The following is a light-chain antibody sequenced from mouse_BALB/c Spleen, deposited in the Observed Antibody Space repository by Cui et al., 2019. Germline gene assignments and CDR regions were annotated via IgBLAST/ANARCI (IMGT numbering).Light chain of an antibody. CDR3: QQWSSNPRT. CDR2: PTS. J-gene: IGKJ5*01. CDR1: SSLSY. Sequence: HIVLTHSPALMSASPGEKVTMTCSASSSLSYMDWYQQKPRSSPKPLIYPTSNLASGVPARFSGSGSGTSYSLTISSMEAEDAATYYCQQWSSNPRTFGAGTKLELK. V-gene: IGKV4-68*01.